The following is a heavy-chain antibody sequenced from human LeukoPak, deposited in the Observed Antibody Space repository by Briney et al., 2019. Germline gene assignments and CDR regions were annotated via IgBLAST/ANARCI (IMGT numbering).Heavy chain of an antibody. J-gene: IGHJ4*02. CDR1: GFTFSSYG. CDR3: AKSGPYSSSWYLDY. V-gene: IGHV3-30*18. Sequence: GRSLRLSCAASGFTFSSYGMHWVRQAPGKGLEWVAVISYDGSNKFYADSVKGRFTISRDNSKNTLYLQMNSLRAEDTAVYYCAKSGPYSSSWYLDYWGQGTLVTVSS. D-gene: IGHD6-13*01. CDR2: ISYDGSNK.